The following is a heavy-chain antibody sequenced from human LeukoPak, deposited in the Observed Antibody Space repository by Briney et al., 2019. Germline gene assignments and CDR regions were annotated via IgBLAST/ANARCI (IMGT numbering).Heavy chain of an antibody. CDR3: ARQYYYDSSGYFDY. V-gene: IGHV4-59*08. J-gene: IGHJ4*02. CDR1: GGSISRYY. CDR2: IYYSGSA. Sequence: SETLSLTCTVSGGSISRYYWSWIRQPPGKGLEWIGYIYYSGSANYNPSLKSRATISVDTSKNQFSLKLSSVTAADTAVYYCARQYYYDSSGYFDYWGQGTLVTVSS. D-gene: IGHD3-22*01.